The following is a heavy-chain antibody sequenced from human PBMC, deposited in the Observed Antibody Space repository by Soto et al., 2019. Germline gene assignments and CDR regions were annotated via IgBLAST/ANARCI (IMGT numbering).Heavy chain of an antibody. CDR3: ARHVPRGTRDYCYYGMDA. CDR2: IYSSGST. Sequence: SETLSLTCTVSGGSISSCDYYWSWLRPPPGQGLEWIGHIYSSGSTNYNPSLKSRVTMSVDTSKNQFSLKLSSVTAADTAVYYCARHVPRGTRDYCYYGMDAWGQGTTVTVSS. CDR1: GGSISSCDYY. V-gene: IGHV4-61*08. D-gene: IGHD2-2*01. J-gene: IGHJ6*02.